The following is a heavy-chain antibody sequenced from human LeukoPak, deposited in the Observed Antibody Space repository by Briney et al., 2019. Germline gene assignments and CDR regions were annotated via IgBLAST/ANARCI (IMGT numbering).Heavy chain of an antibody. CDR2: ISSDGSST. V-gene: IGHV3-74*01. CDR3: ATAAYDSGSYIVNHDY. D-gene: IGHD3-22*01. J-gene: IGHJ4*02. Sequence: GGSLRLSCAASGFTFSSYWMHWVRQAPGKGLVWISRISSDGSSTNYADSVKGRFTISRDSAKNTLYLQMNSLRAEDTAVYYCATAAYDSGSYIVNHDYWGQGTLVTVSS. CDR1: GFTFSSYW.